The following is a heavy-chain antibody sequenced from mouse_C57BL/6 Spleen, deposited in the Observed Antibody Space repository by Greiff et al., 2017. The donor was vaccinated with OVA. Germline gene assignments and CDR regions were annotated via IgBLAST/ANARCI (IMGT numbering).Heavy chain of an antibody. V-gene: IGHV5-2*01. CDR2: INSDGGST. Sequence: DVQLVESGGGLVQPGESLKLSCESNEYEFPSHDMSWVRTTPEKRLELVAAINSDGGSTYYPDTMERRFIISRDNTKKTLYLQMSSLRSEDTALYYCARHYDYDDGPWFAYWGQGTLVTVSA. J-gene: IGHJ3*01. D-gene: IGHD2-4*01. CDR3: ARHYDYDDGPWFAY. CDR1: EYEFPSHD.